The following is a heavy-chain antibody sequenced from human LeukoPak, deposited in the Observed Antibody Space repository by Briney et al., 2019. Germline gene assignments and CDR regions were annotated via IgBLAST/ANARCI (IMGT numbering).Heavy chain of an antibody. D-gene: IGHD1-26*01. CDR2: FDPEDGET. CDR1: GYTLTELS. CDR3: ARERGPELPHGYGVDY. V-gene: IGHV1-24*01. J-gene: IGHJ4*02. Sequence: ASVKVSCKVSGYTLTELSMHWVRQAPGKGLEWMGGFDPEDGETIYAQKFQGRVTMTEDTSTSTAYMELRSLRSDDTAVYYCARERGPELPHGYGVDYWGQGTLVTVSS.